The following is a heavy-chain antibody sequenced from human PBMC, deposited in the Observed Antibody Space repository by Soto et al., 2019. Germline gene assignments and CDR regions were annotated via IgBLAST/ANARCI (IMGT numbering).Heavy chain of an antibody. D-gene: IGHD3-10*01. V-gene: IGHV4-30-4*01. J-gene: IGHJ4*02. CDR2: IYYSGST. CDR1: GGSISSGDYY. Sequence: TLSLTCTVSGGSISSGDYYWSWIRQPPGKGLEWIGYIYYSGSTYYNPSLKSRVTISVDTSKNQFSLKLSSVTAADTAVYYCARSDYYYGSGSPFDYWGQGTLVTVSS. CDR3: ARSDYYYGSGSPFDY.